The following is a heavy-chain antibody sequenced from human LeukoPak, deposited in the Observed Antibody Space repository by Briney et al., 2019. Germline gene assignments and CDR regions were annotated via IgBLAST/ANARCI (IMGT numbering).Heavy chain of an antibody. V-gene: IGHV3-15*01. J-gene: IGHJ4*02. CDR2: IKSKTDGGTT. Sequence: GGSLRLSCAASGFTFSSAWMSWVRQAPGKGLEWVGRIKSKTDGGTTDYAAPVKGRFTISRDDSKNTLYLQMNSLKTEDTAVYYCTTAYSSSWYYFDYWGQGTLVTVSS. CDR3: TTAYSSSWYYFDY. CDR1: GFTFSSAW. D-gene: IGHD6-13*01.